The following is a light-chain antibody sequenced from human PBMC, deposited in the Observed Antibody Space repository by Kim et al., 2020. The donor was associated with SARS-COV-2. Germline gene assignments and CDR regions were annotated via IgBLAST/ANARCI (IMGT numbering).Light chain of an antibody. J-gene: IGKJ1*01. CDR1: QGISSY. V-gene: IGKV1-8*01. CDR3: QQYYSHPPT. Sequence: STGDRVTITWRASQGISSYLAWYQQKPGKAPKLLIYAASTLQSGVPSRFSGSGSGTDFTLTISCLQSEDFATYYCQQYYSHPPTFGQGTKVDIK. CDR2: AAS.